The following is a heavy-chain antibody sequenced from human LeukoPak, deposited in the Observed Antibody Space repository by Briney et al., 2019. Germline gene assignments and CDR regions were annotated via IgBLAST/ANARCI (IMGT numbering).Heavy chain of an antibody. CDR1: GGSFSGYY. Sequence: SETLSLTCAVYGGSFSGYYWSWIRQPPGKGLEWIGEINHSGSTNYNPSLKSRVTISVDTSKNQFSLKLSSVTAADTAVYYCARGSGYCTNGVCYFSYFDYWGQGTLVTVSS. J-gene: IGHJ4*02. CDR2: INHSGST. CDR3: ARGSGYCTNGVCYFSYFDY. V-gene: IGHV4-34*01. D-gene: IGHD2-8*01.